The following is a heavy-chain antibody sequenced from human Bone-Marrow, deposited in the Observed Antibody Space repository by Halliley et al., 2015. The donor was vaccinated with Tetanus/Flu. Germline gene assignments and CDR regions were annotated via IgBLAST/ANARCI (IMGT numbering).Heavy chain of an antibody. CDR3: VRGSGPRFFDI. Sequence: LVYVAAISGDGGTTYFADSVKGRFSLSRDQATNTLYVEMTSLRPDDTGIYFCVRGSGPRFFDIWGQGTLDTVSS. D-gene: IGHD3-10*01. CDR2: ISGDGGTT. J-gene: IGHJ4*02. V-gene: IGHV3-64D*08.